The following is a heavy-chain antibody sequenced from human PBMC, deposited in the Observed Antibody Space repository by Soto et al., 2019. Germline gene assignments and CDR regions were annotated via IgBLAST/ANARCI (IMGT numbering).Heavy chain of an antibody. V-gene: IGHV1-58*02. D-gene: IGHD6-13*01. CDR3: AADPASTGYSSSWSVGWFDP. Sequence: QMQLVQSGPEVKKPGTSVKVSCKASGFTSTSSAMQWVRQARGQRLEWIGWIVVGSGNTNYAQKFQERVTITRDMSTSTAYMELSSLRSEDTAVYYCAADPASTGYSSSWSVGWFDPWGQGTLVTVSS. J-gene: IGHJ5*02. CDR2: IVVGSGNT. CDR1: GFTSTSSA.